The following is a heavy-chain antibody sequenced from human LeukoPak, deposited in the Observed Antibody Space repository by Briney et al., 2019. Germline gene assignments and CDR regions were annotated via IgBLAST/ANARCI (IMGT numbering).Heavy chain of an antibody. CDR3: ARDFLPYYLLFDY. Sequence: GGSLRLSCAASGFTFSSYWMSWVRQAPGKGLEWVANIKQDGSEKYYVDSVKGRFTISRDNAKNSLYLQMNSLRAEDTAVYYCARDFLPYYLLFDYWGQGTPVTVSS. J-gene: IGHJ4*02. CDR2: IKQDGSEK. V-gene: IGHV3-7*01. D-gene: IGHD2-8*01. CDR1: GFTFSSYW.